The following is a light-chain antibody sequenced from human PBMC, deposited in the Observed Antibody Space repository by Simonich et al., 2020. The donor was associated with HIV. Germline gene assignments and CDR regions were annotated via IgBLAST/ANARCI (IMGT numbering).Light chain of an antibody. J-gene: IGKJ1*01. CDR2: GAS. CDR1: QSVSGNY. V-gene: IGKV3-20*01. CDR3: QQYNDWPPWT. Sequence: EIVLTQSPGTLSLSPGEGATLSCRASQSVSGNYIAWYRQNHGPPPRLLLYGASSRATGIPDRFSGSGSGTDFTLTITRLATEDFAVYYCQQYNDWPPWTFGQGTKVEIK.